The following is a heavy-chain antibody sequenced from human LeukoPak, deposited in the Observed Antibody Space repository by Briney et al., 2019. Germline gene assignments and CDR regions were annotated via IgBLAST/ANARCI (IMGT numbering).Heavy chain of an antibody. CDR2: ISSSSSTI. J-gene: IGHJ4*02. CDR1: GFTFSSYS. V-gene: IGHV3-48*04. D-gene: IGHD3-3*01. Sequence: PGGSLRLSCAASGFTFSSYSMNWVRQAPGKGLEWVSYISSSSSTIYYADSVKGRFTISRDNAKNSLYLQMNSLRAEDTAVYYCARVKGDFWSGYYYFDYWGQGTLVTVSS. CDR3: ARVKGDFWSGYYYFDY.